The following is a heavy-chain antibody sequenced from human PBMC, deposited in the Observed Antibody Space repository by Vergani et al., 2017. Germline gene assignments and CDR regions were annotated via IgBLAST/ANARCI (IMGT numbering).Heavy chain of an antibody. CDR1: GFSFSSHA. CDR2: ISNDGSKK. Sequence: QVQLAESGGGRVQPGRSLRLSCAASGFSFSSHAIHWVRQAPGKGLEWVAVISNDGSKKYYADSVKGRFTISRDNSKNTLYLEMNSLSAEDTALYHCVKDHPVFDEWGRGTLVSVS. J-gene: IGHJ4*02. CDR3: VKDHPVFDE. V-gene: IGHV3-30*18.